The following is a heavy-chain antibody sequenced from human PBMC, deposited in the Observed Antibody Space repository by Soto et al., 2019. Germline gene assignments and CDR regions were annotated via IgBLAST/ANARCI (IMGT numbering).Heavy chain of an antibody. CDR1: GFTFTNAW. CDR2: IKSKTDSGTR. Sequence: PGGALRLSCAASGFTFTNAWMTGVRQAPGKGLEWVGRIKSKTDSGTRDYAAPVKGRFTISRDDSKNTLYLQMNNLKTEDTGLYYCTTVVDYETTGFRDLHYHGMDVWGQGTTVTVSS. V-gene: IGHV3-15*01. D-gene: IGHD4-4*01. CDR3: TTVVDYETTGFRDLHYHGMDV. J-gene: IGHJ6*02.